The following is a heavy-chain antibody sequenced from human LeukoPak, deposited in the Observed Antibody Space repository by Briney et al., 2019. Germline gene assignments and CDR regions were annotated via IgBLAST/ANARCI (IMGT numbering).Heavy chain of an antibody. J-gene: IGHJ4*02. CDR2: MYYTGST. Sequence: PSETLSLTCIVSDGSIRSSSYYWGWIRQPPGKGLEWIGSMYYTGSTYYNPSLKTRVTISVDTSKNQFSLKLTSVTAADTAAYYCARVRAAAIPYYFDYWGQGTLVTVSS. CDR3: ARVRAAAIPYYFDY. V-gene: IGHV4-39*07. CDR1: DGSIRSSSYY. D-gene: IGHD6-13*01.